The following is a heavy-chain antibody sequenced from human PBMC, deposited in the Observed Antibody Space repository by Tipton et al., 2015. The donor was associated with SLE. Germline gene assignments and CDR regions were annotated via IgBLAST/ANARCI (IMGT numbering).Heavy chain of an antibody. CDR2: IYTSGST. V-gene: IGHV4-59*11. CDR1: GGSISSHY. CDR3: ARGDCSSTSCLDY. J-gene: IGHJ4*02. D-gene: IGHD2-2*01. Sequence: TLSLTCTVSGGSISSHYWSWIRQPAGKGLEWIGYIYTSGSTNYNPSLKSRVTISVDTSKNQFSLKLSSVTAADTAVYYCARGDCSSTSCLDYWGQGTLVNVSS.